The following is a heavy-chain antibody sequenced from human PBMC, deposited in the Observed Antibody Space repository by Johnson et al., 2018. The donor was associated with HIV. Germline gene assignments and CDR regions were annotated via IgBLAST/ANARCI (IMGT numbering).Heavy chain of an antibody. CDR2: ISYDGSHK. Sequence: VQLVESGGGVVQPGRSLRLSCAASGFTFSSYAMHWVRQAPGKGLEWVALISYDGSHKYYADSVKGRFTISRDNSKNTLYLQMNSLRAEDTAVYYCARDGALGVGSVFDIWGQGTMVTVSS. V-gene: IGHV3-30*04. CDR1: GFTFSSYA. D-gene: IGHD2-8*01. J-gene: IGHJ3*02. CDR3: ARDGALGVGSVFDI.